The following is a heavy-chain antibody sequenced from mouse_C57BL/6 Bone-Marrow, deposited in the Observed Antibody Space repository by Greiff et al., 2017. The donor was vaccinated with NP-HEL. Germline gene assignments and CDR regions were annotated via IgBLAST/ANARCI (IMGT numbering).Heavy chain of an antibody. Sequence: QVQLQQSGAELVRPGTSVKVSCKASGYAFTNYLIEWVKQRPGQGLEWIGVINPGSGGTNYNEKFKGKATLTADKSSSTAYMQLSSLTSEDSAVYFCARSEGSGYDWGQGTTLTVSS. V-gene: IGHV1-54*01. J-gene: IGHJ2*01. CDR1: GYAFTNYL. CDR3: ARSEGSGYD. D-gene: IGHD3-2*02. CDR2: INPGSGGT.